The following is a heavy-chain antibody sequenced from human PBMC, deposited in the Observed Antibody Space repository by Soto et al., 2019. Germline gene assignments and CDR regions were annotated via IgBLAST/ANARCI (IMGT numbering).Heavy chain of an antibody. J-gene: IGHJ6*03. D-gene: IGHD2-2*01. V-gene: IGHV3-30*18. CDR2: ISYDGSNK. CDR3: AKSQDRYCSSTSCYYYYYMDV. Sequence: GGSLRLSCAASGFTFSSYGMHWVRQAPGKGLEWVAVISYDGSNKYYADSVKGRFTISRDNSKNTLYLQMNSLRAEDTAVYYCAKSQDRYCSSTSCYYYYYMDVWGKGTTVTVSS. CDR1: GFTFSSYG.